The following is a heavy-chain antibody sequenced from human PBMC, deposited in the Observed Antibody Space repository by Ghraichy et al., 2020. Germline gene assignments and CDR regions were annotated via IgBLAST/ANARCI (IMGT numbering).Heavy chain of an antibody. CDR3: ARAAPSYNPFDY. J-gene: IGHJ4*02. CDR2: INHSGST. Sequence: SETLSLTCAVYGGSFSGYYWSWIRQPPGKGLEWIGEINHSGSTNYNPSLKSRVTISVDTSKNQFSLKLSSVTAADTAVYYCARAAPSYNPFDYWGQGTLVTVSS. CDR1: GGSFSGYY. D-gene: IGHD5-24*01. V-gene: IGHV4-34*01.